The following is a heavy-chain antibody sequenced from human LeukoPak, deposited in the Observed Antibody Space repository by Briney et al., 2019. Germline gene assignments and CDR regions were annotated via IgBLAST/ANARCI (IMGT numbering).Heavy chain of an antibody. J-gene: IGHJ4*02. CDR3: ARGRYGSGSYFFDY. CDR2: IYDSGST. Sequence: SETLSLTCTVSGGSISSYYWSWIRQPPGKGLEWIGFIYDSGSTNYNPSLKSRVTISVDTSKNQFSLKLRSVTAADTAVYYCARGRYGSGSYFFDYWGQGTLVTVSS. CDR1: GGSISSYY. D-gene: IGHD3-10*01. V-gene: IGHV4-59*01.